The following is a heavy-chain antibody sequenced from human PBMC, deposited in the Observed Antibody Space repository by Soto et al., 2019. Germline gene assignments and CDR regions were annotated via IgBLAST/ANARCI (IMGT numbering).Heavy chain of an antibody. Sequence: QVQLVESGGGVVQPGRSLRLSCAASGFTFSSYAMHWVRQAPGKGLEWVAVISYDGSNKYYADSVKGRFTISRDNSKNTLYLQMNILRTEDTAVHYCVRDGNHYDSSGPCFDYWGQGTLVTVSS. CDR2: ISYDGSNK. J-gene: IGHJ4*02. CDR1: GFTFSSYA. CDR3: VRDGNHYDSSGPCFDY. V-gene: IGHV3-30-3*01. D-gene: IGHD3-22*01.